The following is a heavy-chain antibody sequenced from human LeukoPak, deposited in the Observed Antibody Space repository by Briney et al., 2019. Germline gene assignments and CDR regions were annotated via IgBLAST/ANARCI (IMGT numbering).Heavy chain of an antibody. CDR3: ARADFWSGYPTNYFDY. V-gene: IGHV4-34*01. CDR1: GGSFSGYY. J-gene: IGHJ4*02. CDR2: INHSGST. D-gene: IGHD3-3*01. Sequence: PSETLSLTCAVYGGSFSGYYWSWIRQPPGKGLEWIGEINHSGSTNYNPSLKSRVTISVDTSKNQFPLKLSSVTAADTAVYYCARADFWSGYPTNYFDYWGQGTLVTVS.